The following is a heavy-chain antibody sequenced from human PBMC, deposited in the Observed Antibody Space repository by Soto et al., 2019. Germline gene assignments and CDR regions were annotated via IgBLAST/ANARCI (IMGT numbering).Heavy chain of an antibody. V-gene: IGHV3-7*01. CDR2: IHGDGGKI. D-gene: IGHD5-18*01. CDR3: ARDFYGGYTYGPGDY. J-gene: IGHJ4*02. CDR1: GFMFSAYW. Sequence: GGSLRLCSAASGFMFSAYWMSWVRQAPGKGLEWVANIHGDGGKIYYVDSVKGRFTISRDNAKKSLYLQMNSLRAEDTAVYYCARDFYGGYTYGPGDYWGQGALVTVSS.